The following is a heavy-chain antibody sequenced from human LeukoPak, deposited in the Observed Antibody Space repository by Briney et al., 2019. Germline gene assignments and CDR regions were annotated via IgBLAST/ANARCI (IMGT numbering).Heavy chain of an antibody. CDR1: GGSISSSSYY. D-gene: IGHD6-6*01. V-gene: IGHV4-39*07. CDR2: IYYSGST. J-gene: IGHJ4*02. Sequence: SETLSLTCTVSGGSISSSSYYWGWIRQPPGKGLEWIGSIYYSGSTYYNPSLKSRVTISVDTSKNQFSLKLSSVTAADTAVYYCARVVSSSSAGWWGYWGQGTLVTVSS. CDR3: ARVVSSSSAGWWGY.